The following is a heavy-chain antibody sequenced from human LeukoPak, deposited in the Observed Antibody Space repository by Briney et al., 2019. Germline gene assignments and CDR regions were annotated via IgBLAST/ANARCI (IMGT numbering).Heavy chain of an antibody. V-gene: IGHV4-59*08. J-gene: IGHJ5*02. CDR3: ARLRVGYSSGWPDGWFDP. CDR2: IYYSGST. CDR1: GGSISSYY. Sequence: KTSETLSLTCTVSGGSISSYYWSWIRQPPGKGLEWIGYIYYSGSTNYNPSLKSRVTISVDTSKNQFSLKLSSVTAADTAVYYCARLRVGYSSGWPDGWFDPWGQGTLVTVSS. D-gene: IGHD6-19*01.